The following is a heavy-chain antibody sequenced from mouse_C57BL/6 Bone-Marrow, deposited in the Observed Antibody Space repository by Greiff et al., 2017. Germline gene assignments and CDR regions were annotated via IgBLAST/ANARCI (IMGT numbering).Heavy chain of an antibody. V-gene: IGHV1-82*01. CDR3: HCYWFAY. Sequence: VHLVESGPELVKPGASVKISCKASGYAFSSSWMNWVKQRPGKGLEWIGRIYPGDGATNYNGKFTGKATLTADKSSSTAYMQLSSLTSEDSAVYFCHCYWFAYWGQGTLVTVSA. CDR1: GYAFSSSW. CDR2: IYPGDGAT. J-gene: IGHJ3*01.